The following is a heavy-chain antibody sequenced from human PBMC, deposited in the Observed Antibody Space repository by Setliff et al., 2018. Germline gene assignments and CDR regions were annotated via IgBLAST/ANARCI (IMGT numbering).Heavy chain of an antibody. D-gene: IGHD2-15*01. J-gene: IGHJ4*02. CDR2: IWDDGVKK. CDR3: ARTCSGSGCYAGLES. Sequence: LRLSCAASGFTFSSYSMNWVRQAPGKGLEWVAVIWDDGVKKYHADSVKGRFTISRDNSKNTLYLQMNSLRPEDTAVYYCARTCSGSGCYAGLESWGQGTPVTVPS. V-gene: IGHV3-33*08. CDR1: GFTFSSYS.